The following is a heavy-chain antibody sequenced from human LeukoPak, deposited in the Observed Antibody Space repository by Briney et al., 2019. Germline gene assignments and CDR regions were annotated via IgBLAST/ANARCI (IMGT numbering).Heavy chain of an antibody. V-gene: IGHV3-7*01. Sequence: GGSLRLSCAASGFTLSSYWMSWVRQAPGKGLEWVANIKQDGSEKYYVDSVKGRFTISRDNAKNSLYLQMNSLRAEDTAVYYCARERGYCSSTSCYKSYYYYMDVWGKGTTVTVSS. CDR1: GFTLSSYW. CDR3: ARERGYCSSTSCYKSYYYYMDV. D-gene: IGHD2-2*02. CDR2: IKQDGSEK. J-gene: IGHJ6*03.